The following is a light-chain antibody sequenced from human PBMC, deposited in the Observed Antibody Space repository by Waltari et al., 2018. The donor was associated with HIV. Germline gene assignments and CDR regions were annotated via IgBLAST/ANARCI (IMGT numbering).Light chain of an antibody. CDR1: SSNIGSNY. V-gene: IGLV1-47*01. CDR3: AAWDDSLL. Sequence: QSVLTQPPSASGTPGQRVTISCSGSSSNIGSNYVYWYQQLPGTAPKLLICRNNQRPSGVPDRFSGSKSGTSASLAISGLRSEDEADYYCAAWDDSLLFGGGTKLTVL. J-gene: IGLJ2*01. CDR2: RNN.